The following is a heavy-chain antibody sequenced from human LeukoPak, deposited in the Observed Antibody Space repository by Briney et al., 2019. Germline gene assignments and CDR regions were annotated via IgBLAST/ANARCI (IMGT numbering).Heavy chain of an antibody. V-gene: IGHV3-23*01. D-gene: IGHD4-17*01. CDR1: GFTFTSYA. J-gene: IGHJ4*02. CDR2: VSGSGDGT. CDR3: AKERLGGNYGDYAVDY. Sequence: PGGSLTLSCAASGFTFTSYAMGWVRQAPGKGLEWVSSVSGSGDGTYYADSVKGRFTISRDNSKKTLDLHMDSLRAEDTAVYYCAKERLGGNYGDYAVDYWGQGTMVTVSS.